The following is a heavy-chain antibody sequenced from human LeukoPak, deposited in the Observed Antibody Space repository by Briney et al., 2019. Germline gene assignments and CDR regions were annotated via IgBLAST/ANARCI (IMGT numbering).Heavy chain of an antibody. CDR1: GGPFSGYY. J-gene: IGHJ5*02. D-gene: IGHD6-19*01. CDR3: ARTGSGWYRPFDP. Sequence: SETLSLTCAVYGGPFSGYYWIWIRQPPGKGLEWIGEINHSGSTNHNPSLKSRVTISVDTSKNQFSLKLSSVTAADTAVYYCARTGSGWYRPFDPWGQGTLVTVSS. V-gene: IGHV4-34*01. CDR2: INHSGST.